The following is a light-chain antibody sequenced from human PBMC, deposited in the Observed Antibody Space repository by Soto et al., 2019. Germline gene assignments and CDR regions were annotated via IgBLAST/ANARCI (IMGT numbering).Light chain of an antibody. J-gene: IGLJ1*01. CDR3: SSYTSSSTLYV. V-gene: IGLV2-14*01. CDR2: EVN. Sequence: QSALTQPASVSGSPRQSITISCTGASSDVGGYTYVSWYQQHPGKAPKLMIYEVNNRPSGVSNRFSGSKPGNTASLTISGLQAEDEADYYCSSYTSSSTLYVFGTGTKVPVL. CDR1: SSDVGGYTY.